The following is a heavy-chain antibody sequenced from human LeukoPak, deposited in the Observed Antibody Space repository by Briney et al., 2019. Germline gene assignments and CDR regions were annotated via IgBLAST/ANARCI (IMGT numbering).Heavy chain of an antibody. Sequence: GGSLRLSCAASGFTFSSYWMSWVRQAPGKGLEWVANIKKDGIEKYYVDSVKGRFTISRDNAKNSLYLQMNSLRAEDTAVYYCARSRWSGYYSRYFQHWGQGTLVTVSS. V-gene: IGHV3-7*05. J-gene: IGHJ1*01. CDR2: IKKDGIEK. CDR3: ARSRWSGYYSRYFQH. D-gene: IGHD3-3*01. CDR1: GFTFSSYW.